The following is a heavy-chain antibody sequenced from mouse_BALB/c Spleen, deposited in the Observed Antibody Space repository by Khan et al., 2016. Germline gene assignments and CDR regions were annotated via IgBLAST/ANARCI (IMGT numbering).Heavy chain of an antibody. CDR1: GYSITSDYA. CDR2: ISYSGST. D-gene: IGHD1-1*01. V-gene: IGHV3-2*02. CDR3: ARGYGSSDYAMDY. J-gene: IGHJ4*01. Sequence: EVQLQESGPGLVKPSQSLSLTCTVTGYSITSDYAWNWIRQFPGNKLEWMGYISYSGSTSYNPSLKSRISITRDTSKNQFFLQLNSWTTEDTATYYCARGYGSSDYAMDYWGQGTSVTVSS.